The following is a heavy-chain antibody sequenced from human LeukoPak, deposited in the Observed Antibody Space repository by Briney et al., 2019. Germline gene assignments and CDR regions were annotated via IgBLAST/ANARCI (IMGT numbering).Heavy chain of an antibody. V-gene: IGHV4-59*01. CDR1: GGSISSYY. D-gene: IGHD6-19*01. J-gene: IGHJ4*02. CDR2: IYYIGST. CDR3: ARVGSSGWYFDY. Sequence: SKTLSLTCTVSGGSISSYYWTWIRQPPGKGLEWIGYIYYIGSTNYNPSLKSRVTISLDTSKNQFSLKVSSVTAAVTAVYYCARVGSSGWYFDYWGQGTLVTVSS.